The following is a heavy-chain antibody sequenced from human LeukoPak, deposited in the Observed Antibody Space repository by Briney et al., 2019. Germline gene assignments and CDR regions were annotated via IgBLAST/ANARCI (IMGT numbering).Heavy chain of an antibody. Sequence: GGSLRLSCAASGFTVSSNYMSWVRQAPGKGLEWVSVIYSGGSTYYADSVKGRFTISRDNSKNTLYLQMNSLRAEDTAVYYCARFPKVYGSGSLEDVWGKGTTVTVSS. CDR1: GFTVSSNY. D-gene: IGHD3-10*01. CDR2: IYSGGST. V-gene: IGHV3-53*01. J-gene: IGHJ6*04. CDR3: ARFPKVYGSGSLEDV.